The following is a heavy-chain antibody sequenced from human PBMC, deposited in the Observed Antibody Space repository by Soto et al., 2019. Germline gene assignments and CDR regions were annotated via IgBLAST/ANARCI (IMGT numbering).Heavy chain of an antibody. J-gene: IGHJ5*02. CDR3: ARGRTVRTQYNWFDP. Sequence: QVQLQQWGAGLLKPSETLSLTCAVYGGSFSGYYWSWIRQPPGKGLEWIGEINHSGSTNYNPSLKRRVTISVDTSKNQFSLKLSSVTAADTAVYYCARGRTVRTQYNWFDPWGQGTLVTVSS. D-gene: IGHD4-4*01. CDR2: INHSGST. V-gene: IGHV4-34*01. CDR1: GGSFSGYY.